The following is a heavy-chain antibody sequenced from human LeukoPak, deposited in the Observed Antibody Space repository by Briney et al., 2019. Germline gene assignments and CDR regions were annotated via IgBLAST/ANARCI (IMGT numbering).Heavy chain of an antibody. V-gene: IGHV1-2*06. CDR2: INPNSGGT. CDR1: GYTFTGYY. CDR3: ARDLKGLELRFY. Sequence: ASVKVSCEASGYTFTGYYMHWVRQAPGQGLEWMGRINPNSGGTNYAQKFQGRVTMTRDTSISTAYMELSRLRSDDTAVYYCARDLKGLELRFYWGQGTLVTVSS. D-gene: IGHD1-7*01. J-gene: IGHJ4*02.